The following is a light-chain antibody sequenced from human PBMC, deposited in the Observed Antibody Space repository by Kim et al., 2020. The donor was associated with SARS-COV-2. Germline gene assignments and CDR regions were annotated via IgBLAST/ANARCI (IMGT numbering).Light chain of an antibody. V-gene: IGKV4-1*01. Sequence: ATINCQSSRSVLYRSDNRNYIAWYQQKAGEPPNLLISWASTRESGVPDRFSGSGSGTDFTLTISSLQAEDVAVYYCQQYYNHPLTFGGGTKVDIK. CDR3: QQYYNHPLT. CDR2: WAS. J-gene: IGKJ4*01. CDR1: RSVLYRSDNRNY.